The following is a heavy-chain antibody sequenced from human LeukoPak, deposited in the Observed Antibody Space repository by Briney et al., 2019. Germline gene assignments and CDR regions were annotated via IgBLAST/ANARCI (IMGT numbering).Heavy chain of an antibody. V-gene: IGHV3-48*03. Sequence: GGSLRHSCPASGFPVNKYEMHWVRQAPGKGLEWVSYIDAGATSTNYADSMWGRFTLSRDNAQNSVHLQMNSLRDEDTAVYYCVRGRLLRSTKYFDYWGQGALVTVSS. CDR1: GFPVNKYE. D-gene: IGHD2-21*02. CDR3: VRGRLLRSTKYFDY. J-gene: IGHJ4*02. CDR2: IDAGATST.